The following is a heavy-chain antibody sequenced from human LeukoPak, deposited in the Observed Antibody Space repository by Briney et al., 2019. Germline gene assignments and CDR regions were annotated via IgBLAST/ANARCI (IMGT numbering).Heavy chain of an antibody. D-gene: IGHD5/OR15-5a*01. CDR2: ILPNRDDA. V-gene: IGHV1-2*02. Sequence: ASVKASCKSSVYTFTGYYMHWVRQAPGQGVEWVGWILPNRDDANYAQKFQGRVTMHRDTPFRTVYMAVSSLRSDHSAVYFCARDKSTTRHFDYWGQGTLVTVSS. J-gene: IGHJ4*02. CDR3: ARDKSTTRHFDY. CDR1: VYTFTGYY.